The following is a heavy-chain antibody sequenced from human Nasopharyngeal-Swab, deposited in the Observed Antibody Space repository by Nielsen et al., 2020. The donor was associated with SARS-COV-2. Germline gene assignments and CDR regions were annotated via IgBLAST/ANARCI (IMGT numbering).Heavy chain of an antibody. Sequence: SETLSLTCTVSVGSISSVSYYWGWIRHPPGKGLEWVGPIYYTGSTYYNPSLKSRVSIPVVASKNQFPLMLTSVTAADTAVYYCARRELGRDDFDYWGQGTLVTVSS. CDR2: IYYTGST. J-gene: IGHJ4*02. D-gene: IGHD1-1*01. V-gene: IGHV4-39*01. CDR3: ARRELGRDDFDY. CDR1: VGSISSVSYY.